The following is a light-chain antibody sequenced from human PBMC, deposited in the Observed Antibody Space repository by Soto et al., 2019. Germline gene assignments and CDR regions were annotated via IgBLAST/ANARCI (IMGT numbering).Light chain of an antibody. J-gene: IGKJ4*01. CDR2: AAS. CDR1: QIISNY. Sequence: DLQMTQSPSSLSASVGDRVTITCRASQIISNYLNWYQQKPGKAPKLLIYAASSLRSGVPSRFSGSGSGTDFTLTISSLQPEDFATYYCQQTYSPPRTFGGGTKVEI. CDR3: QQTYSPPRT. V-gene: IGKV1-39*01.